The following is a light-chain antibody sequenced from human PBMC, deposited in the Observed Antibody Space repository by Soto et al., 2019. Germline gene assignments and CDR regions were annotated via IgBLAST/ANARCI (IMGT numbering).Light chain of an antibody. Sequence: DIQMTRSPSTLSASVGYRVTITCRASQSISSWLAWYQKKKGKAPKRLIYAASSLQSGVPSRLRGSGSGTEFTLTISSMQTEDFATYYCLQHNSYPITFGHGTRLEIK. V-gene: IGKV1-5*01. CDR1: QSISSW. CDR2: AAS. J-gene: IGKJ5*01. CDR3: LQHNSYPIT.